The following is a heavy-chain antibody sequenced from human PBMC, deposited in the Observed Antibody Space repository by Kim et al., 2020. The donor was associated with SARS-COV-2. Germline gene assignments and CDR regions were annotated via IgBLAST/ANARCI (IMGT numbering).Heavy chain of an antibody. D-gene: IGHD3-10*02. J-gene: IGHJ4*02. V-gene: IGHV3-7*01. CDR3: AGSVFGDND. Sequence: GHESSYVHCVKVRFTISRDKAKNSLYLKMNSLRVEDTAVYYCAGSVFGDNDWGQGTLVSVSS. CDR2: GHES.